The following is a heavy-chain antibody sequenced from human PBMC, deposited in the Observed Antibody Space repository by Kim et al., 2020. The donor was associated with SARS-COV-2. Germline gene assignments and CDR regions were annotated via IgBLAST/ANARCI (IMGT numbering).Heavy chain of an antibody. J-gene: IGHJ4*02. D-gene: IGHD6-13*01. Sequence: YAASVKGRFTISRDDSKNTAYLQMNSLTTEDTAVYYCTRLSIAAAGTAHDYWGQGTLVTVSS. CDR3: TRLSIAAAGTAHDY. V-gene: IGHV3-73*01.